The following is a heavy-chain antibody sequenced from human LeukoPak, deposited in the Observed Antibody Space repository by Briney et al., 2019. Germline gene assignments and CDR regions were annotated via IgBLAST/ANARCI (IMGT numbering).Heavy chain of an antibody. CDR1: GDSISLYY. CDR3: VRHSRVVAFDY. CDR2: IYYTGNT. D-gene: IGHD2-15*01. V-gene: IGHV4-59*08. J-gene: IGHJ4*02. Sequence: SETLSLTCTVSGDSISLYYWSWIRQPPGKGLEWIGYIYYTGNTNYNPSLKRRGTISEDTSKNQVSLKLSSVPAADTAVYYCVRHSRVVAFDYWGQGSLVTVSS.